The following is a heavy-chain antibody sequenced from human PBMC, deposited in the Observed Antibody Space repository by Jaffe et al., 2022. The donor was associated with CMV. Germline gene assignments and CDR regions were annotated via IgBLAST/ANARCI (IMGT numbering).Heavy chain of an antibody. V-gene: IGHV3-9*01. D-gene: IGHD1-26*01. CDR2: ISWNSGSI. J-gene: IGHJ2*01. Sequence: EVQLVESGGGLVQPGRSLRLSCAASGFTFDDYAMHWVRQAPGKGLEWVSGISWNSGSIGYADSVKGRFTISRDNAKNSLYLQMNSLRAEDTALYYCAKDTWYSGSYDWYFDLWGRGTLVTVSS. CDR3: AKDTWYSGSYDWYFDL. CDR1: GFTFDDYA.